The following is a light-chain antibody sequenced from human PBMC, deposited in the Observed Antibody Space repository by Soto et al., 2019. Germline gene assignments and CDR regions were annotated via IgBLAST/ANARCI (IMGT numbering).Light chain of an antibody. CDR2: DAS. Sequence: DIQMTQSPSALSASVGDRVTITCRASQSISSWLAWYQQKPGKAPKLLIYDASSLESGVPSRFSGSGSGTEFTLTISGLQPDDFATYYCQQYNGYSRTVGQGTKVDIK. CDR3: QQYNGYSRT. J-gene: IGKJ1*01. CDR1: QSISSW. V-gene: IGKV1-5*01.